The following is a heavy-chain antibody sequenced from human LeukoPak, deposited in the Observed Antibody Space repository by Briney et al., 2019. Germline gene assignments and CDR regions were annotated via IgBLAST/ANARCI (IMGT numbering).Heavy chain of an antibody. V-gene: IGHV4-34*01. CDR2: INHSGTT. Sequence: SETPSLXCAVYGGSFSGYFWTWNRHSPGKGLEWIGEINHSGTTNYNPSLKNRVTVSADTSKDQFSLRLSSVSAADTAVYYCARGRIAARLLRAFDIWGQGTMVTVSS. D-gene: IGHD6-6*01. J-gene: IGHJ3*02. CDR1: GGSFSGYF. CDR3: ARGRIAARLLRAFDI.